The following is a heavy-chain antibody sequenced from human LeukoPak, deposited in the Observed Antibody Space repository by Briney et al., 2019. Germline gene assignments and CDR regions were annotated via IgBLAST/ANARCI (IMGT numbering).Heavy chain of an antibody. J-gene: IGHJ3*02. CDR3: ARRGQTGHSYDNRAFDI. CDR2: INTNTGNP. Sequence: ASVKVSCKASGYTFTTYAMNWVRQAPGQGLEWMGWINTNTGNPTYAQGFTGRFVFSLDTSVSTAYLQISSLKAEDTAMYYCARRGQTGHSYDNRAFDIWGQGTMVTVSS. V-gene: IGHV7-4-1*02. D-gene: IGHD5-12*01. CDR1: GYTFTTYA.